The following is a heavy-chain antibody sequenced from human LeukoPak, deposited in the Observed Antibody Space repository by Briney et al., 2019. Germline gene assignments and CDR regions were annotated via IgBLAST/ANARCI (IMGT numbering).Heavy chain of an antibody. Sequence: GGSLRLSCAASGFSFSSYWMSWVRQAPGKGLEWVSGISWNSGSIGYVDSVKGRFTISRDNAKNSLYLQMNSLRAEDTALYYCAKDAIPEYSSSWLDYWGQGTLVTVSS. V-gene: IGHV3-9*01. J-gene: IGHJ4*02. D-gene: IGHD6-13*01. CDR1: GFSFSSYW. CDR3: AKDAIPEYSSSWLDY. CDR2: ISWNSGSI.